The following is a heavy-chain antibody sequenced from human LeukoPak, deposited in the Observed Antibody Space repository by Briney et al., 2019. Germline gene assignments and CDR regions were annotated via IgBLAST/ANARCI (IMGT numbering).Heavy chain of an antibody. D-gene: IGHD1-26*01. V-gene: IGHV4-39*07. CDR3: ARALPWEWYFDL. CDR2: IYYSGST. Sequence: PSETLSLTCTVSGGSISSSSYYWGWIRQPPGKGLEWIGSIYYSGSTYYNPSLKSRVTISVDTSKNQFSLKLSSVTAADTAVYYCARALPWEWYFDLWGRGTLVTVSS. J-gene: IGHJ2*01. CDR1: GGSISSSSYY.